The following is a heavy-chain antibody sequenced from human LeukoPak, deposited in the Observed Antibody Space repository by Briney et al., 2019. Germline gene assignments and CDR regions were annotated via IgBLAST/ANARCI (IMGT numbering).Heavy chain of an antibody. CDR2: ISSGGKAT. Sequence: PGGSLRLSCAGSGFTLSTYAMSWVRQAPGKGLEWVSGISSGGKATFYTDSVKGHFTISRDNSNNSLYLQMNSLRAEDTALYYCAILVGGPDDSWGQGTLVTVSS. CDR1: GFTLSTYA. J-gene: IGHJ4*02. CDR3: AILVGGPDDS. V-gene: IGHV3-23*01.